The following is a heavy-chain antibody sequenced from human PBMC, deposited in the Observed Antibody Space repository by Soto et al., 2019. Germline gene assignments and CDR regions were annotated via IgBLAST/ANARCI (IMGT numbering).Heavy chain of an antibody. J-gene: IGHJ3*01. CDR3: VRDDRWAFDF. CDR1: GFTFSNYA. V-gene: IGHV3-48*02. CDR2: ISIGRGSI. D-gene: IGHD3-22*01. Sequence: EVHLVESGGGLVQPGGSLRVACAASGFTFSNYAMNWVRQAPGKGLEWVSYISIGRGSIFDADSVKGRFTIARDDANNSLYLQMNTLRDEDTAVYYWVRDDRWAFDFWGQGTMVTVSS.